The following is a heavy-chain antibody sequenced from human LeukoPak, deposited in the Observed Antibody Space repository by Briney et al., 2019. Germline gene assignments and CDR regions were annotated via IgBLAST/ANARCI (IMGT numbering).Heavy chain of an antibody. J-gene: IGHJ4*02. CDR2: IYYSGST. Sequence: SETLSLTCAVSGGSISSSSYYWGWIRQPPGKGLEWIGSIYYSGSTYYNPSLKSRVTISVDTSKNQFSLKLSSVTAADTAVYYCLRLSKGATTPYYFDYWGQGTLVTVSS. V-gene: IGHV4-39*01. CDR3: LRLSKGATTPYYFDY. D-gene: IGHD1-26*01. CDR1: GGSISSSSYY.